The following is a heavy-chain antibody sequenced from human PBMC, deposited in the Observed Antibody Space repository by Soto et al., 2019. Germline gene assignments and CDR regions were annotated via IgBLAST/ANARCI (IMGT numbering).Heavy chain of an antibody. CDR3: ARNHGTTTSEKWFDP. D-gene: IGHD3-3*01. Sequence: QVHLVQSGVEVKTPGASVKVSCQASGYTFFTYDISWVRQAPGQGLEWMGWISTYSGDTKYAQKFQGRVTMTTDTSTTTAYLELRSLRSDETAVYYCARNHGTTTSEKWFDPWGKGTLVSVSS. CDR1: GYTFFTYD. CDR2: ISTYSGDT. J-gene: IGHJ5*02. V-gene: IGHV1-18*01.